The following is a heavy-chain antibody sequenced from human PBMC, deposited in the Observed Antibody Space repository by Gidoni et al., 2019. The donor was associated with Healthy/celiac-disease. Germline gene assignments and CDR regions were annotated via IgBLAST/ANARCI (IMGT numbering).Heavy chain of an antibody. V-gene: IGHV4-39*01. CDR2: IYYSAST. J-gene: IGHJ4*02. D-gene: IGHD3-10*01. Sequence: QLHLQESGPGLVKPSEHLSLTCTVAVGSISSSSYYWGWIRQPPGTGLEWIVSIYYSASTYYNPSLKIRVTISVDTSKNQFSLKLSSVTAADTAVYYCVSSGTHHDYWGQGTLVTVSS. CDR3: VSSGTHHDY. CDR1: VGSISSSSYY.